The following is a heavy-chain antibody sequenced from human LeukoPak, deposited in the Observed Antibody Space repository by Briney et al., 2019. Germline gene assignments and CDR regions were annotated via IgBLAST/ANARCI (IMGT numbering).Heavy chain of an antibody. CDR3: AREKWLRYYMDV. D-gene: IGHD5-12*01. J-gene: IGHJ6*03. V-gene: IGHV3-11*04. CDR2: ISRSGSTI. CDR1: GFTFSDYY. Sequence: GGSLRLSCAASGFTFSDYYLSWIRQAPGKGLEWFSYISRSGSTIYYADSVKGRFTISRDNAKNSLYLQMNSLRAEDTAVYYCAREKWLRYYMDVWGKGTTVTVSS.